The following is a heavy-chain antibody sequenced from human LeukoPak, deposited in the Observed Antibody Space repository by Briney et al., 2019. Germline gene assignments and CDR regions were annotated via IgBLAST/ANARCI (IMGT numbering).Heavy chain of an antibody. V-gene: IGHV3-66*01. CDR1: KFSVSNNY. CDR3: VSPSFDY. CDR2: IYMDGST. Sequence: GGSLRLSCAASKFSVSNNYMTWVRQAPGKGLEWVSIIYMDGSTYYADSVKGRFTISRDNPRNTLYLQMNSLRAEDTVVYYCVSPSFDYWGQGTLVTVSS. J-gene: IGHJ4*02.